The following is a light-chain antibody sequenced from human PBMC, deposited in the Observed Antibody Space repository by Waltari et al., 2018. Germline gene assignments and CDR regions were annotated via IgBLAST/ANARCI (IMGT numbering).Light chain of an antibody. Sequence: QSALTQPRSVSGSPGQSVTISCTGTSSDVGAYDFVSWYQQHPGKAPHLIIYEVSNRPSGSSTRFSASKSGNTASLTISGLQAEDEADYYCSSYTTSSAPGVFGTGTRVTVL. CDR2: EVS. J-gene: IGLJ1*01. CDR3: SSYTTSSAPGV. V-gene: IGLV2-14*01. CDR1: SSDVGAYDF.